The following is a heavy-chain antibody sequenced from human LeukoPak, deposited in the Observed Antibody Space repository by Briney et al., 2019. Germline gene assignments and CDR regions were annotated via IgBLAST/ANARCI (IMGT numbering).Heavy chain of an antibody. J-gene: IGHJ4*02. D-gene: IGHD3-3*01. CDR1: GFSFSIYV. V-gene: IGHV3-23*01. CDR3: ATLPYYDFWSGYYTGDY. CDR2: ISGGTSGT. Sequence: GGSLRLSCAASGFSFSIYVMSWVRQAPGKGLEWVSTISGGTSGTHYADSVRGRFTISRDNSKNTLYLQLDSLRADDTAVYYCATLPYYDFWSGYYTGDYWGQGTLVTVSS.